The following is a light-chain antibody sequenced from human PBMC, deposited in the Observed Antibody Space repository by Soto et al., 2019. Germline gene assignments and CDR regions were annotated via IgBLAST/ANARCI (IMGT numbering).Light chain of an antibody. J-gene: IGLJ1*01. CDR2: RNN. Sequence: LAQPPSAAGAPRPRVPLPCSWSRSNSGSNTVNWYQQLPGTAPKLLIYRNNQRPSGVPDRFSGSKSGTSASLAISGLQSEDEADYYCAAWDDSLNGLYVFGTGTKVTVL. CDR1: RSNSGSNT. V-gene: IGLV1-44*01. CDR3: AAWDDSLNGLYV.